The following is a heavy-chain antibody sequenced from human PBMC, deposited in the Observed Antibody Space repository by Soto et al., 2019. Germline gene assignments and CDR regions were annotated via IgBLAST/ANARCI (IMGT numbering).Heavy chain of an antibody. CDR3: ARGDCVGGTCYSLAGSFYYYMDV. Sequence: EVQLVESGGGLVQPGGSLRLSCAASGFTFSNYWMYWVRQAPGKGLEWVSRINSDGSVSSYADSVKGRLTISRDNAKNPLYLQMDSLRAEDTAVYYCARGDCVGGTCYSLAGSFYYYMDVWGKGTTVTVFS. J-gene: IGHJ6*03. V-gene: IGHV3-74*02. CDR2: INSDGSVS. D-gene: IGHD2-15*01. CDR1: GFTFSNYW.